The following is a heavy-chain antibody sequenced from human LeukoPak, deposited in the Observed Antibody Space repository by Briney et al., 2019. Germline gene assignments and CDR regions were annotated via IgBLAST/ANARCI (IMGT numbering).Heavy chain of an antibody. Sequence: SETLSLTCTVSGGSINSYYWSWIRQPPGKGLEWIGNIYYSGSTNYSPSLKSRVTISVDTSKNQFSLKMSSATAADTAVYYCARVIYDSSGYHSTIDYWGQGTLVTVSS. D-gene: IGHD3-22*01. V-gene: IGHV4-59*01. CDR1: GGSINSYY. CDR2: IYYSGST. J-gene: IGHJ4*02. CDR3: ARVIYDSSGYHSTIDY.